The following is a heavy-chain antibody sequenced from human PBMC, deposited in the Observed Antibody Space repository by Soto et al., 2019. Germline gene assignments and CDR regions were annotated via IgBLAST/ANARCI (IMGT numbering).Heavy chain of an antibody. J-gene: IGHJ5*02. CDR3: ARAQIKQSFQLYGSYNWFDP. CDR2: MNPNSGNT. D-gene: IGHD2-8*01. Sequence: ASVKVSCKASGYTFTSYDINWVRQATGQGLEWMGWMNPNSGNTGYAQKFQGRVTMTRNTSISTAYMELSSLRSEDTAVYYCARAQIKQSFQLYGSYNWFDPWGQEPWSPSPQ. V-gene: IGHV1-8*01. CDR1: GYTFTSYD.